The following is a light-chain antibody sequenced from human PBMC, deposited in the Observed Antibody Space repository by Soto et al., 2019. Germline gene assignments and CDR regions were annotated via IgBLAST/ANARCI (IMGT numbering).Light chain of an antibody. CDR2: GAS. CDR1: QSVSSSY. CDR3: QQYGNSPA. V-gene: IGKV3-20*01. Sequence: EIVLTQSPGTLSLSPGERATLSCRASQSVSSSYLAWYQQKPGQAPMLLIYGASSRATGIPDRFSGSGSGTDFTLTISRLEPEDFAVYYCQQYGNSPAFGGGTKVEIK. J-gene: IGKJ4*01.